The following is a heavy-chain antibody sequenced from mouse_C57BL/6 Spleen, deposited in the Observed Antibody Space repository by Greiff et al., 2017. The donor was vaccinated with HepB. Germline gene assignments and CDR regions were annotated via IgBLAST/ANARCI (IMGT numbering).Heavy chain of an antibody. D-gene: IGHD1-1*01. CDR3: ARGGYYGYWYFDV. CDR2: IDPSDSET. CDR1: GYTFTSYW. Sequence: QVQLQQPGAELVRPGSSVTLSCKASGYTFTSYWMHWAKQRPIQGLEWIGNIDPSDSETHYNQKFKDKATLTVDKSSSTVYMQLSSLTSEDSAVYYCARGGYYGYWYFDVWGAGTTVTVSS. J-gene: IGHJ1*01. V-gene: IGHV1-52*01.